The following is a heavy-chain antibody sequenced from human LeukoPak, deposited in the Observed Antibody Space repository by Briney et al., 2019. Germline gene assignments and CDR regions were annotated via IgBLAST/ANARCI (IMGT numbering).Heavy chain of an antibody. J-gene: IGHJ3*02. D-gene: IGHD5-18*01. CDR2: IDYRGST. CDR3: ARSRSGYSYDHAAFEI. V-gene: IGHV4-59*01. Sequence: SGTLSLTCSVSGGSISTYYWSWIRQPPGKGLEWIAYIDYRGSTTYNPSLKSRVTISVDTSRNQFSLKLSSVTAADTAVYYCARSRSGYSYDHAAFEIWGQGTMVTVSS. CDR1: GGSISTYY.